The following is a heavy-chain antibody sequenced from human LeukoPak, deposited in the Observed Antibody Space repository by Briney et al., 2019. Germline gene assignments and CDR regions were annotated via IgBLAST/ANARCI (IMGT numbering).Heavy chain of an antibody. D-gene: IGHD2-2*01. Sequence: SETLSLTCAVYGGSFSGYYWSWIRQPPVKGLEWIGEINHSGSTNYNPSLKSRVTISLDTSKNQFSLKLSSVTPADTPVYYCARGTSQTPFRYCSSTSCLRNWFDPGGQGTRVTVSS. CDR3: ARGTSQTPFRYCSSTSCLRNWFDP. V-gene: IGHV4-34*01. CDR2: INHSGST. CDR1: GGSFSGYY. J-gene: IGHJ5*02.